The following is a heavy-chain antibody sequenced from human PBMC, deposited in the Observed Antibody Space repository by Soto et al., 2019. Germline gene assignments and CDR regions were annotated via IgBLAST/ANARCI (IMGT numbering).Heavy chain of an antibody. J-gene: IGHJ4*02. CDR2: IYYSGST. CDR3: ARVEYSSGWYVDY. D-gene: IGHD6-19*01. V-gene: IGHV4-59*08. Sequence: QVQLQESGPGLVKPSETLSLTCTVSGGSISSYYWSWIRQPPGKGLEWIGYIYYSGSTNYNPSLKSRVTISVDTSKNQFSLKLSSVTAADTAVYYCARVEYSSGWYVDYWGQGTLVTVSS. CDR1: GGSISSYY.